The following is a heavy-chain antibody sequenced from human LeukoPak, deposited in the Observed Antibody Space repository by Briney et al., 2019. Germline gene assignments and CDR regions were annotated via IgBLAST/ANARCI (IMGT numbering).Heavy chain of an antibody. Sequence: GGSLRLSCAASGFTFTTYTMNWVRQAPGKGLEWISSISPSSSSIYYADSVKGRFTISRDNARTSLYLQMNNLRAEDTAVYYCARVRKYSSGWYDAFDIWGQGTMVTVSS. CDR2: ISPSSSSI. CDR3: ARVRKYSSGWYDAFDI. V-gene: IGHV3-21*04. CDR1: GFTFTTYT. D-gene: IGHD6-19*01. J-gene: IGHJ3*02.